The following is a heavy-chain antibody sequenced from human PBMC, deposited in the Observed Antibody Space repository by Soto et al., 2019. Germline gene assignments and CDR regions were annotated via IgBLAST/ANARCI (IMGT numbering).Heavy chain of an antibody. CDR1: GYTFTSYY. J-gene: IGHJ6*02. Sequence: GASVKVSCKASGYTFTSYYMHWVRQAPGQGLEWMGIINPNNGSTSYAQKLQGRVTMTTDTSTSTAYMELRSLRSDDTAVYYCAREDTILGVVTHYYYYYGMDVWGQGTTVTVSS. CDR3: AREDTILGVVTHYYYYYGMDV. V-gene: IGHV1-46*01. D-gene: IGHD3-3*01. CDR2: INPNNGST.